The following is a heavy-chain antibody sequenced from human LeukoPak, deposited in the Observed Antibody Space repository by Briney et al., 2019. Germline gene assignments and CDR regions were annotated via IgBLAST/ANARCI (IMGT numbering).Heavy chain of an antibody. CDR3: ARGPTDDSGSPG. V-gene: IGHV3-64*01. J-gene: IGHJ4*02. D-gene: IGHD1-26*01. Sequence: GGSLRLSCAASGFTFSNYAIHWVRQAPGKGLEYVSGISSNGGATYYANSVKGRFTISRDNSKNMLHLQMGSLRNEDMAVYYCARGPTDDSGSPGWGQGTLVTVSS. CDR2: ISSNGGAT. CDR1: GFTFSNYA.